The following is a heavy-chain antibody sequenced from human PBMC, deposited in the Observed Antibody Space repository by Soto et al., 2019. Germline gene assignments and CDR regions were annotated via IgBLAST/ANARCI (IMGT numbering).Heavy chain of an antibody. D-gene: IGHD2-2*01. CDR1: GGSIGSYY. Sequence: SETLSLTCTVSGGSIGSYYWSWIRQPPGKGLEWIGYIYYSGSTYYNPSLKSRVTISVDTSKNQFSLKLSSVTAADTAVYYCARSSTSANYFDYWGQGTLVTVSS. J-gene: IGHJ4*02. CDR3: ARSSTSANYFDY. CDR2: IYYSGST. V-gene: IGHV4-59*06.